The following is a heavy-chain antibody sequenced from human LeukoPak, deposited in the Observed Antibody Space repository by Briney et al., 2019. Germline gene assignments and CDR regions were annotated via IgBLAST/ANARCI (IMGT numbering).Heavy chain of an antibody. J-gene: IGHJ4*02. Sequence: PGGSLRLSCAASGFTFSSHGINWVRQAPGKGLEWVSGISPSGDITYYTVSVQGRFTISRDNSKNMMYVQMDSLRGDDRAVYYCARETDYYDSSGYYYERVWFDYWGQGTLVTVSS. D-gene: IGHD3-22*01. V-gene: IGHV3-23*01. CDR3: ARETDYYDSSGYYYERVWFDY. CDR2: ISPSGDIT. CDR1: GFTFSSHG.